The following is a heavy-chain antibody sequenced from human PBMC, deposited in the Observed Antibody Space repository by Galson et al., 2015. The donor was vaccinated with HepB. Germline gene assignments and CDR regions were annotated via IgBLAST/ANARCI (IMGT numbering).Heavy chain of an antibody. V-gene: IGHV1-8*01. CDR1: GYTFTSYD. D-gene: IGHD4-17*01. J-gene: IGHJ4*02. CDR3: ARGSIYDYGDLGH. Sequence: SVTVSCKASGYTFTSYDINWVRQATGQGLEWMGWMNPNRGNTGYAQKFQGRVTMTRNTSISTAYMELSSLRSEDTAVYYCARGSIYDYGDLGHWGQGTLVTVSS. CDR2: MNPNRGNT.